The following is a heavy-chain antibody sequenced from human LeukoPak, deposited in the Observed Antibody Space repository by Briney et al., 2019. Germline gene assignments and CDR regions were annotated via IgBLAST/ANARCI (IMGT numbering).Heavy chain of an antibody. CDR3: AKDRGYSSSWYEGYYFDY. D-gene: IGHD6-13*01. CDR1: GFTFSSYA. Sequence: GGSLRLSCAASGFTFSSYAMHWVRQAPGKGLEWVAVISYDGSNKYYVDSVKGRFTISRDNSKNTLYLQMNSLRAEDTAVYYCAKDRGYSSSWYEGYYFDYWGQGTLVTVSS. J-gene: IGHJ4*02. V-gene: IGHV3-30*04. CDR2: ISYDGSNK.